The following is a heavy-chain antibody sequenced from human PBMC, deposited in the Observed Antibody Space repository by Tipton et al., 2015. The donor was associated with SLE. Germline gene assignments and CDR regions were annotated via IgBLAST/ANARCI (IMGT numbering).Heavy chain of an antibody. CDR3: ARSMLTTKRVFDY. Sequence: TLSLTCTVSGGSISSYYWSWIRQPAGGGLEWIGRIYTNENTNYNPSLKGRVTMSVDTSKNQFSLSVNSVTAADTAVYYCARSMLTTKRVFDYWGQGTLVTVSS. CDR2: IYTNENT. D-gene: IGHD3-16*01. V-gene: IGHV4-4*07. J-gene: IGHJ4*02. CDR1: GGSISSYY.